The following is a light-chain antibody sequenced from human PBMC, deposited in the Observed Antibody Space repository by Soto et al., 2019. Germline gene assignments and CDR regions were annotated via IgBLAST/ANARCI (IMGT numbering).Light chain of an antibody. CDR2: GAS. CDR3: HQYGTLPRT. Sequence: EIVLTQSPGTLSLSPGERATLSCRTSQSVRSNYLAWYQQKPGQAPRLLISGASSRATGIPDRFSGSGSGTDFTRTISSLEPEDFAVYYCHQYGTLPRTFGQGTKVDVK. CDR1: QSVRSNY. V-gene: IGKV3-20*01. J-gene: IGKJ1*01.